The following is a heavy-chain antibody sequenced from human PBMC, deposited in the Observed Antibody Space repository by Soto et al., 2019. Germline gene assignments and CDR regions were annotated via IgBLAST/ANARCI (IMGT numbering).Heavy chain of an antibody. CDR1: GFTVSSNY. CDR3: ARNGDSNVYRGWFDP. V-gene: IGHV3-66*01. Sequence: EVPLVESGGGLVQPGGSLRLSCAASGFTVSSNYMSWVRQAPGKGLEWVSVIYSGGTTYYADSVKGRFTISRDNSKNTLYLQMNSLRAEDTAVYYCARNGDSNVYRGWFDPWRQGTLVTVSS. D-gene: IGHD3-22*01. CDR2: IYSGGTT. J-gene: IGHJ5*02.